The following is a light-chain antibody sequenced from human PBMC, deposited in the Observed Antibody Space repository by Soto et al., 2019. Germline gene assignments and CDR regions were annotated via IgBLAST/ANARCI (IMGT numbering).Light chain of an antibody. J-gene: IGLJ2*01. CDR1: SSDVGYYNY. CDR3: FSYAGSYEV. V-gene: IGLV2-11*01. CDR2: DVG. Sequence: QSALTQPRSVSGSPGQSVTISCTGTSSDVGYYNYVSWYQQHPGKVPKLMIYDVGKRPSGVPDRFSGSKSGNTASLTISGLQAEDEADYYCFSYAGSYEVFGGGTKLTVL.